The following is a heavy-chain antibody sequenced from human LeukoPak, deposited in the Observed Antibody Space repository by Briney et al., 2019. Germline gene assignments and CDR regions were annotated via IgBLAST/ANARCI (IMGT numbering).Heavy chain of an antibody. CDR2: INPNIGGT. V-gene: IGHV1-2*02. D-gene: IGHD6-19*01. CDR3: ARLYSSGWYLIPEY. CDR1: RYTPTGCY. Sequence: ASLKDSCKASRYTPTGCYMHWVRQAPGQGVECMGWINPNIGGTNNAQKFQSRVTMTRDTSISTAYMELSRLRSDDTAVYYCARLYSSGWYLIPEYCGQGALGSASS. J-gene: IGHJ4*02.